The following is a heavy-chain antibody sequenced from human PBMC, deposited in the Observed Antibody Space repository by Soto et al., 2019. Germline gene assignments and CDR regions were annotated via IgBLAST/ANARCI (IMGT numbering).Heavy chain of an antibody. V-gene: IGHV1-18*01. CDR3: ATYDFWSGPNYRPFDY. CDR2: ISAYNGNT. J-gene: IGHJ4*02. CDR1: GYTFTSDG. Sequence: ASVKGSCKASGYTFTSDGIGWVRQAPGQGLEWMGWISAYNGNTNYAQKLQGRVTMTTDTSTSTAYMELRSLRSDDTAVYYCATYDFWSGPNYRPFDYWGQGTLVTVSS. D-gene: IGHD3-3*01.